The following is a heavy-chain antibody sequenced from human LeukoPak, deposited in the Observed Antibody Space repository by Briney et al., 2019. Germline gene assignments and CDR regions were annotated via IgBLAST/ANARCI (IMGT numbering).Heavy chain of an antibody. Sequence: SETLSLTCTVSGGSISSYYWTWIRQPPGKGLEWIGYISYSGSTNYNPSLKSRVTISVDTSKNQFSLKLSSVTAADTAMYYCARDSSVFRDXSXXXFWGXGXXVT. CDR1: GGSISSYY. CDR3: ARDSSVFRDXSXXXF. J-gene: IGHJ4*01. V-gene: IGHV4-59*01. CDR2: ISYSGST. D-gene: IGHD3-22*01.